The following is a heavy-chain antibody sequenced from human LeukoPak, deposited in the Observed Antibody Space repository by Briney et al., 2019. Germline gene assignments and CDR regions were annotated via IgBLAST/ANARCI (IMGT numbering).Heavy chain of an antibody. CDR1: GFTFNYYA. CDR3: AKDLVSQRGVGSSEKVDY. CDR2: ILGGGDTT. V-gene: IGHV3-23*01. J-gene: IGHJ4*02. Sequence: GSLRLSCAASGFTFNYYAMNRVRQAPGKGLEWVSAILGGGDTTSYADSVKGRFTISRDNSKNTLYLQMNSLRAEDTAVYYCAKDLVSQRGVGSSEKVDYWGQGTLVTVSS. D-gene: IGHD3-10*01.